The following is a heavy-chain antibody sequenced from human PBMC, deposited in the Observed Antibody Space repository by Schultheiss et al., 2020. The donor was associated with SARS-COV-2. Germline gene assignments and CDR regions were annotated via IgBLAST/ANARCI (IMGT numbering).Heavy chain of an antibody. CDR3: ARDTLYGDYVGKYYYYYGMDV. D-gene: IGHD4-17*01. CDR1: GDSVSSNSAG. J-gene: IGHJ6*02. CDR2: TYYRSKWYY. V-gene: IGHV6-1*01. Sequence: SQTLSLTCAISGDSVSSNSAGWNWIRQSPSRGLEWLGRTYYRSKWYYDYALSVESRITINPDTSKNQFSLQLNSVTPEDTAVYYCARDTLYGDYVGKYYYYYGMDVWGQGTTVTVSS.